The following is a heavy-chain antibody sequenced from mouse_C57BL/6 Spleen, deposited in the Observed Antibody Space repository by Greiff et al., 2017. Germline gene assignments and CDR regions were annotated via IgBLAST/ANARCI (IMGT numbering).Heavy chain of an antibody. CDR2: INPYNGGT. Sequence: EVQLQQSGPVLVKPGASVKMSCKASGYTFTDYYMNWVKQSHGKSLEWIGVINPYNGGTSYNQKFKGKATLTVDKSSSTAYMELNSLTSEDSAVYYCAREGVWSPYYFDYWGQGTTLTVSS. V-gene: IGHV1-19*01. CDR3: AREGVWSPYYFDY. CDR1: GYTFTDYY. D-gene: IGHD2-10*02. J-gene: IGHJ2*01.